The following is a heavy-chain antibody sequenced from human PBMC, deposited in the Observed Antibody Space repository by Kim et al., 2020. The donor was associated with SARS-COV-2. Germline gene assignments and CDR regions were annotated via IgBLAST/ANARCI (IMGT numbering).Heavy chain of an antibody. J-gene: IGHJ3*02. CDR2: MNPNSGNT. CDR3: ARGPKRDFWSDPNAFDI. CDR1: GYTFTSYD. Sequence: ASVKVSCKASGYTFTSYDINWVRQATGQGLEWMGWMNPNSGNTGYAQKFQGRVTMTRNTSISTAYMELSSLRSEDTAVYYCARGPKRDFWSDPNAFDIWGQGTMVTVSS. D-gene: IGHD3-3*01. V-gene: IGHV1-8*01.